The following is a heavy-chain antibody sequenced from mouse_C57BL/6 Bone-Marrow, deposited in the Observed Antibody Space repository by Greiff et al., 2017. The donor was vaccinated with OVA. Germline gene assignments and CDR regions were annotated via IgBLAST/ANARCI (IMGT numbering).Heavy chain of an antibody. CDR1: GYTFTNYW. D-gene: IGHD1-1*01. J-gene: IGHJ2*02. CDR3: AHYVSRLYLHY. Sequence: QVQLKQPGAELVRPGTSVKLSCKASGYTFTNYWMHWVKQRPGQGLEWIGVIAPSDSYINYNQKFKGRATLTVDTSSSTAYMHLSSLTSEDSAVYYCAHYVSRLYLHYWGQGTSLTVSS. CDR2: IAPSDSYI. V-gene: IGHV1-59*01.